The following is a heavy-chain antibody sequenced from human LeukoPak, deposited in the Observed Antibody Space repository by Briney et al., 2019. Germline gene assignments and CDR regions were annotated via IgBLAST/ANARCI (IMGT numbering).Heavy chain of an antibody. CDR3: ARVSGAGYDGRGVFDY. CDR1: GGSISSSSYY. J-gene: IGHJ4*02. CDR2: IYYSGST. D-gene: IGHD2-8*02. V-gene: IGHV4-39*07. Sequence: PSETLSLTCTVSGGSISSSSYYWGWIRQPPGKGLEWIGSIYYSGSTNYNPSLKSRVTISVDTSKNQFSLKLSSVTAADTAVYYCARVSGAGYDGRGVFDYWGQGTLVTVSS.